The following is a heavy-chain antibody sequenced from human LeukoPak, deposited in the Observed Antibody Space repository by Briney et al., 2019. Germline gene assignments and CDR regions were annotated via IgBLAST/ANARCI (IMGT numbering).Heavy chain of an antibody. V-gene: IGHV1-2*06. J-gene: IGHJ6*03. Sequence: GASVKVSCKASGYTCTGYYMHWVRQAPGQGLEWMGRINPNSGGTNYAQKFQGRVTMTRDTSISTAYMELSRLRSDDTAVYYCARAGMYYYDSSGYTTPYYYYYMDVWGKGTTVTVSS. D-gene: IGHD3-22*01. CDR3: ARAGMYYYDSSGYTTPYYYYYMDV. CDR2: INPNSGGT. CDR1: GYTCTGYY.